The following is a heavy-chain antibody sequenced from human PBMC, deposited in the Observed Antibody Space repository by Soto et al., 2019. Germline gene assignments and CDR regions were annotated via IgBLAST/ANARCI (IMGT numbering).Heavy chain of an antibody. V-gene: IGHV3-66*01. J-gene: IGHJ4*02. Sequence: GGSLRLSCAASGFTVSSNYMSWVRQAPGKGLEWVSVIYSGGSTYYADSVKGRFTISRDNSKNTLYLQMNSLRAEDTAVYYCARSIVGATMLMGYYFDYWGQGTLVTVSS. CDR2: IYSGGST. D-gene: IGHD1-26*01. CDR3: ARSIVGATMLMGYYFDY. CDR1: GFTVSSNY.